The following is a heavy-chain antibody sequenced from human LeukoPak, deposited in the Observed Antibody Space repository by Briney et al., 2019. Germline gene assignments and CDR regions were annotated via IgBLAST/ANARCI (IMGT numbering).Heavy chain of an antibody. CDR1: GFTFIAYS. Sequence: GGSLRLSCAVSGFTFIAYSMNWVRQAPGKGLEWVSSITSGDFVYFADSLKGRFTISRDNAKSSLYLQMNSLRAEDTAVYYCARGGFNMVRGVIIPSNSYYYYMDIWGKGTTVTVSS. D-gene: IGHD3-10*01. J-gene: IGHJ6*03. V-gene: IGHV3-21*01. CDR3: ARGGFNMVRGVIIPSNSYYYYMDI. CDR2: ITSGDFV.